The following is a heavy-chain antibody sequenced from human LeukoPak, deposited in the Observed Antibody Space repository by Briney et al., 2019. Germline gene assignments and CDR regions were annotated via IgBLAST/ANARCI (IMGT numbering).Heavy chain of an antibody. CDR2: IYSGGST. J-gene: IGHJ4*02. D-gene: IGHD1-26*01. V-gene: IGHV3-53*01. Sequence: GGSLRLSCAASGFTVSSNYMSWVRQVPGKGLEWVSVIYSGGSTYYADSVKGRFTISRDNSKNTLYLQMNSLRAEDTAVYYCARDMSGSYSPNDYWGQGTLVTVSS. CDR1: GFTVSSNY. CDR3: ARDMSGSYSPNDY.